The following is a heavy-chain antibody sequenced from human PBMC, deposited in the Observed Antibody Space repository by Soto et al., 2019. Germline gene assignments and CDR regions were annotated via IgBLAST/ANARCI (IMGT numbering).Heavy chain of an antibody. Sequence: PSETLSLTCAVSGGSINSRYWWSWVRQSPGKGLEWIGEIYHSGSTNYNPSLKSRVTISVDKSKNQFSLNLSSVTAADTAVYYCARDQNGSGNYYTRYFDYWGQGTLVPVSP. CDR3: ARDQNGSGNYYTRYFDY. V-gene: IGHV4-4*02. CDR1: GGSINSRYW. CDR2: IYHSGST. J-gene: IGHJ4*02. D-gene: IGHD3-10*01.